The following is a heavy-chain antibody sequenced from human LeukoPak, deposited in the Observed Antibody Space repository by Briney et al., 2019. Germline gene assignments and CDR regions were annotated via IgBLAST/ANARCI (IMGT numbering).Heavy chain of an antibody. Sequence: SETLSLTCAVYGGSLSGYYWSWIRQSPGKGLEWIGEINHSGSSNYNPSLKSRVTISVDTLRNRFSLNLSSVTAADAAVYYCARLGWRGSRLRFDPWGQGTLVTVSA. CDR3: ARLGWRGSRLRFDP. V-gene: IGHV4-34*01. CDR1: GGSLSGYY. J-gene: IGHJ5*02. CDR2: INHSGSS. D-gene: IGHD2-15*01.